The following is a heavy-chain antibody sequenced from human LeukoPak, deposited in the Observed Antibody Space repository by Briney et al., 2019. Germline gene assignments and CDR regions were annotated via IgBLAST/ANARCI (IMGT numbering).Heavy chain of an antibody. CDR2: INHSGST. CDR1: GGSFSGYY. J-gene: IGHJ3*02. D-gene: IGHD5-18*01. Sequence: ASETLSLTCAVYGGSFSGYYWSWIRQPPGKGLEWIGEINHSGSTNYNPSLKSRVTISVDTSKNQFSLKLSSVTAADTAVYYCARFVLLTRTEIQLWAGGDAFDIWGQGTMVTVSS. V-gene: IGHV4-34*01. CDR3: ARFVLLTRTEIQLWAGGDAFDI.